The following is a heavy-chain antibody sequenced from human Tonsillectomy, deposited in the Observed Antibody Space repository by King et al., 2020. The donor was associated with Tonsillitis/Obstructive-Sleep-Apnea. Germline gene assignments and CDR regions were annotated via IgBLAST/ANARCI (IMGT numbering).Heavy chain of an antibody. CDR2: ISNDGSNK. J-gene: IGHJ4*02. CDR3: ARPTLHYDFWSGYLY. CDR1: GFTFSSYG. D-gene: IGHD3-3*01. Sequence: VQLVESGGGVVQPGRSLRLSCAASGFTFSSYGMHWVRQAPGKGLEWVAVISNDGSNKNYADSVKGRFTISRDNSKNTLYLQMNSLIADDTAVYYCARPTLHYDFWSGYLYWGQGILLTVSS. V-gene: IGHV3-30*04.